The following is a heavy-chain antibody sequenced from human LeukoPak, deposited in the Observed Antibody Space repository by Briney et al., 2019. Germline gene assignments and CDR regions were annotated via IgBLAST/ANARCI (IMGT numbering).Heavy chain of an antibody. J-gene: IGHJ4*02. CDR3: ARGTDFWSGPSPFDY. V-gene: IGHV3-30*16. D-gene: IGHD3-3*01. CDR1: ALTFSSYA. CDR2: ISYDGSNK. Sequence: PGRSLRLSCSASALTFSSYATHWVRHAPRKRLERVAVISYDGSNKYYADSVKGRFTISRDNSKNTLYLQMNSLRAEDTAVYYCARGTDFWSGPSPFDYWGQGTLVTVSS.